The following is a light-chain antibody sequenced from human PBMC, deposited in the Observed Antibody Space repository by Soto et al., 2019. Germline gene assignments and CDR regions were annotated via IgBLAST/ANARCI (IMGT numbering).Light chain of an antibody. CDR1: HTIRDC. J-gene: IGKJ4*01. CDR3: QQYEDYSLT. Sequence: DIQMTQSPSTLSASVGDSLTITCRASHTIRDCLAWYQQKPGQAPQLLIYDASTLGSGVPSRFSGSGSGTEFTLTISSLRPDDFATYYCQQYEDYSLTFGGGTRVDI. CDR2: DAS. V-gene: IGKV1-5*01.